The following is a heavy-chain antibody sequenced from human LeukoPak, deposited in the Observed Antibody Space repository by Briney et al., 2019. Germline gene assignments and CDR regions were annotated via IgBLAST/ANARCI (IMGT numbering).Heavy chain of an antibody. J-gene: IGHJ3*02. Sequence: SETLSLTCTVSGGSISSSSYYWGWIRQPPGKGLEWIGSIYYSGSTYYNPSLKSRVTISVDTSKNQFSLKLSSVTAADTAVYYCARDLGRYSDALDIWGQGTMVTVSS. CDR3: ARDLGRYSDALDI. V-gene: IGHV4-39*07. CDR2: IYYSGST. CDR1: GGSISSSSYY. D-gene: IGHD3-9*01.